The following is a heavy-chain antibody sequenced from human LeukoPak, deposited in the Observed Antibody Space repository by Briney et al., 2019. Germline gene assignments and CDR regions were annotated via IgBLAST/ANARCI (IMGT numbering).Heavy chain of an antibody. CDR1: GYTFTSYG. CDR3: ARGYYDSGSYYYYYGMDV. V-gene: IGHV1-18*01. Sequence: ASVKVSCKASGYTFTSYGISWVRQAPGQGLEWMGWINAYNGNTNYAQKLQGRVTMTTDTSTSTAYMELRSLRSDDTAVYYCARGYYDSGSYYYYYGMDVWGQGTTVTVSS. CDR2: INAYNGNT. D-gene: IGHD3-22*01. J-gene: IGHJ6*02.